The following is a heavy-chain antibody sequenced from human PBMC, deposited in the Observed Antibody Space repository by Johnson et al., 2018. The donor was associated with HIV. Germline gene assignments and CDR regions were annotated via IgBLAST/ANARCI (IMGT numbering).Heavy chain of an antibody. Sequence: VQLVESGGGLVKPGGSLRLSCAASGFTFIDYYMSWIRQAPGKGLEWVSYISRCGSTIYYADSVKGRFTISRDHALNSLYLHMNILRAENTAVYYCAGGSGFDAFDIWGQGTMVTVSS. CDR2: ISRCGSTI. CDR1: GFTFIDYY. CDR3: AGGSGFDAFDI. D-gene: IGHD6-19*01. J-gene: IGHJ3*02. V-gene: IGHV3-11*04.